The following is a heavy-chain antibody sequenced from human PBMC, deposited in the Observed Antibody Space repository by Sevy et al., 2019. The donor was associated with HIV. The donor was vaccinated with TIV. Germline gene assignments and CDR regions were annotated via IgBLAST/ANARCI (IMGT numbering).Heavy chain of an antibody. CDR2: IYYSGST. D-gene: IGHD2-2*01. J-gene: IGHJ4*02. V-gene: IGHV4-59*01. CDR1: GGSISSYY. Sequence: SETLSLTCTVSGGSISSYYWSWIRQPPGKGLEWIGYIYYSGSTNYNPSLKSRVTISVDTSKNQFSLKLSSVTAADTAVYYCARSPGRDIVVVPAARWSFDYWGQGTLVTVSS. CDR3: ARSPGRDIVVVPAARWSFDY.